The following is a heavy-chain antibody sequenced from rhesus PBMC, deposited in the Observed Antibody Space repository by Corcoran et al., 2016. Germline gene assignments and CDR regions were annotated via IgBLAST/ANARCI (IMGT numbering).Heavy chain of an antibody. D-gene: IGHD4-17*01. CDR2: ITYSGST. V-gene: IGHV4-122*02. J-gene: IGHJ2*01. Sequence: QVQLQESGPGLVKPSETLSLTCAVSGYSISRGYYWSWIRQPPGTGLEWIGYITYSGSTSYNPSLKSRVTISRDTSKNQFSLKLSSVTAADTAVYYCARDVVTRKNWYFDIWGPGTPITISS. CDR1: GYSISRGYY. CDR3: ARDVVTRKNWYFDI.